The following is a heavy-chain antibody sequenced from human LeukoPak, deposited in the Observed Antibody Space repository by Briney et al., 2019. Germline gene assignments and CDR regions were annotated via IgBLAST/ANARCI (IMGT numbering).Heavy chain of an antibody. CDR1: EYTFTTYD. D-gene: IGHD1-26*01. Sequence: ASVKVSCKASEYTFTTYDIHWVRQATGQGLKWMGWMNPNSGNTGYAQKFQGRATMTRNTSISTAYMELSSLRSEDTAVYYCAKLGKGGTQLDYWGQGTLVTVSP. J-gene: IGHJ4*02. CDR2: MNPNSGNT. CDR3: AKLGKGGTQLDY. V-gene: IGHV1-8*01.